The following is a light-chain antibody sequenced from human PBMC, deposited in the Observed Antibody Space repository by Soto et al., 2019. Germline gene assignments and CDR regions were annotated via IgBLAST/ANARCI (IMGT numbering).Light chain of an antibody. CDR2: RAS. Sequence: DIPMTQSPSTLSAFVGDRVSVTCRASQSISTWLAWYQQKPGQAPKLLIYRASSLQSGVPSRFSGSGSGTEFTLTISSLQTDDFATYYCLQYDNYWTFGQGTKVKIK. CDR1: QSISTW. V-gene: IGKV1-5*03. CDR3: LQYDNYWT. J-gene: IGKJ1*01.